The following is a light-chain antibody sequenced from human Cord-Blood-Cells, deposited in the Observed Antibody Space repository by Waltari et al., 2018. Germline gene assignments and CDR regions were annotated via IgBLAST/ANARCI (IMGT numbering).Light chain of an antibody. CDR1: QSISSY. CDR3: QQSYSTPYS. J-gene: IGKJ2*03. Sequence: DIQMTPSTSSLPSSVGYRVTITCRASQSISSYLNWYQQKPGKSPKLLIYDASSLESGVPSRFSGSGSGTDFTLTISSLQPEDVATYYCQQSYSTPYSFGQGTKLEIK. V-gene: IGKV1-39*01. CDR2: DAS.